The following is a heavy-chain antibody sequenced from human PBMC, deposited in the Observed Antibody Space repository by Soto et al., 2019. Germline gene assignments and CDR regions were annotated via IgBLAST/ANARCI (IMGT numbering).Heavy chain of an antibody. J-gene: IGHJ5*02. CDR3: ARVGPWVPYYYPSSPYTFENWFDP. CDR1: GYCIISGYY. CDR2: IYHVGSA. D-gene: IGHD3-10*01. Sequence: PXATLSLTCAVSGYCIISGYYWGWLRQPPGKGLEWIGSIYHVGSAYYNPSLNSRVTLSIDMTNNHVSLILNSVTAADTAVYYCARVGPWVPYYYPSSPYTFENWFDPWGQRTLVTVSS. V-gene: IGHV4-38-2*01.